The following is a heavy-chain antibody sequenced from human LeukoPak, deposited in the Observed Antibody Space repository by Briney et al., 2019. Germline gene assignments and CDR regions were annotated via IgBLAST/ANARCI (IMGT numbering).Heavy chain of an antibody. V-gene: IGHV1-69*04. CDR1: GGTFSTYA. CDR2: IIPILAIA. CDR3: AREENNGYFDY. D-gene: IGHD2-8*01. Sequence: PSVRVSCKASGGTFSTYAISWVRQAPGQGLEWMGRIIPILAIANYAQKFQGRVTITADKSTGTAYMELSSLRSEDTAVYYCAREENNGYFDYWGQGTLATVSS. J-gene: IGHJ4*02.